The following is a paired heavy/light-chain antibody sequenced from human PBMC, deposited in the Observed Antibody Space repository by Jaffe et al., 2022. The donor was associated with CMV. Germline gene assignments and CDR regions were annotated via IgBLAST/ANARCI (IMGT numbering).Light chain of an antibody. CDR2: WAS. J-gene: IGKJ1*01. CDR3: QQYHSTPRT. CDR1: QSVLYSPNNKKY. V-gene: IGKV4-1*01. Sequence: DIVMTQSPDSLAVSLGERATINCKSSQSVLYSPNNKKYLAWYQQKPGQPPKLLIYWASTRESGVPDRFSGSGSGTDFTLTISSLQAEDVAVYYCQQYHSTPRTFGQGTKVEIK.
Heavy chain of an antibody. CDR3: TTALRWELPDFDY. J-gene: IGHJ4*02. D-gene: IGHD2-15*01. Sequence: EVQLVESGGGLVKPGGSLRLSCAASGFTFSNAWMTWVRQAPGKGLEWVGRIKSKTDGGTTDYAAPVNGRFTISREDSQNTLYLQMSSLKTEDTGVYYCTTALRWELPDFDYWGQGTLVTVSS. V-gene: IGHV3-15*01. CDR2: IKSKTDGGTT. CDR1: GFTFSNAW.